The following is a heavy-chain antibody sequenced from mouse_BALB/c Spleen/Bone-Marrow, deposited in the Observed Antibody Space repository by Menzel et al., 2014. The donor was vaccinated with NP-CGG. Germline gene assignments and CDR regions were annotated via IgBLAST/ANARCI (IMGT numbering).Heavy chain of an antibody. CDR2: IRLKSNNYAT. CDR1: GFTFSNYW. J-gene: IGHJ4*01. Sequence: DVMLVESGGGLVQPGGSMKLSCVASGFTFSNYWMNWVRPSPEKGLEWVAEIRLKSNNYATHYAESVKGRFTISRDDSKSSVYLQMNNVRAEDTGIYYCARGIYYGNFYAMDYWGQGTSVTVSS. D-gene: IGHD2-1*01. CDR3: ARGIYYGNFYAMDY. V-gene: IGHV6-6*02.